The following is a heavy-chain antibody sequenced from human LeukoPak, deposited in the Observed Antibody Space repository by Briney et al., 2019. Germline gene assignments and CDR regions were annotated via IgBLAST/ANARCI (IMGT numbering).Heavy chain of an antibody. CDR3: ARGDGYNQIDY. CDR1: GGTFSSYA. J-gene: IGHJ4*02. CDR2: IIPIFGTA. Sequence: SVKVSCKASGGTFSSYAISWVRQAPGQGLEWMGRIIPIFGTANYAQKFQGRVTITTDVSTSTAYMELSSLRSEDTAVYYCARGDGYNQIDYWGQGTLVTVSS. D-gene: IGHD5-24*01. V-gene: IGHV1-69*05.